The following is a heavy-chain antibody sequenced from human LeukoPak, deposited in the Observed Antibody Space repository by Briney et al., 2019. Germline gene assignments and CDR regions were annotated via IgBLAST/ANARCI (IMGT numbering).Heavy chain of an antibody. V-gene: IGHV3-7*01. D-gene: IGHD3-3*01. CDR2: IKQDGSEK. CDR3: ARGPHISKSDFWMGLDYYYMDV. J-gene: IGHJ6*03. Sequence: GRSLRLSCAASGFTFSSYWMSWVRQAPGKGLEWVANIKQDGSEKYYVDSVKGRFTISRDNAKNSLYLQMNSLRAEDTAVYYCARGPHISKSDFWMGLDYYYMDVWGKGTTVTVSS. CDR1: GFTFSSYW.